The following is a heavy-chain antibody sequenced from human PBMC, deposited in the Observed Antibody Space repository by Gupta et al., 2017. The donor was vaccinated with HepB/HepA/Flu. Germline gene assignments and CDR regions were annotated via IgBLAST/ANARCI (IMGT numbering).Heavy chain of an antibody. CDR2: INPNSGGT. Sequence: QVQLVQSGAEVKKPGASVKVSCKASGYYFTGQHIHWVRQAPGQGLEWMGWINPNSGGTNYAQKFQDWVTMSRDTSISTAYMELRSLKSDDTAIYYCARGGGIALEFDYWGQGTLVTVSS. D-gene: IGHD6-13*01. J-gene: IGHJ4*02. V-gene: IGHV1-2*04. CDR3: ARGGGIALEFDY. CDR1: GYYFTGQH.